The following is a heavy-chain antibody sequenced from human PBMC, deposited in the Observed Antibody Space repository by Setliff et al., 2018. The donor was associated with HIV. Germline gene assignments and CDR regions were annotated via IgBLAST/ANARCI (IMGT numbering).Heavy chain of an antibody. CDR3: ARLGYSGSLVGAFDI. Sequence: SETLSLTCAVSGYSITSVYYWGWIRQPPGKGLEWIGSIYHNGSTYYNPSLKSRVSILVDISKNQFSLKLSSVTAADTAVYYCARLGYSGSLVGAFDIWGQGTMVTVSS. CDR2: IYHNGST. D-gene: IGHD1-26*01. CDR1: GYSITSVYY. V-gene: IGHV4-38-2*01. J-gene: IGHJ3*02.